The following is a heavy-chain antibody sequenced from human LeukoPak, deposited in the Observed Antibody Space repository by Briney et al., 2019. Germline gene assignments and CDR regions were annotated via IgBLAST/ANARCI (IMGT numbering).Heavy chain of an antibody. J-gene: IGHJ3*02. CDR1: GDSVSSNSAA. CDR3: EREGGVEMAISDVFDI. D-gene: IGHD5-24*01. CDR2: TYYRSKWYN. V-gene: IGHV6-1*01. Sequence: SQTLSLTCAISGDSVSSNSAAWNWIRQSPSRGLEWLGRTYYRSKWYNDYAVSVKSRITINPDTSKNQFSLQLNSVTPEDTAVYYCEREGGVEMAISDVFDIWGKGTMVTVSS.